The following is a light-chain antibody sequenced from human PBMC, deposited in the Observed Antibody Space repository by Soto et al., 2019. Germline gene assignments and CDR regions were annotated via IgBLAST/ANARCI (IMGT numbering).Light chain of an antibody. CDR1: SSNIGKNS. CDR3: GTWDSSLSGVV. J-gene: IGLJ1*01. CDR2: DNN. V-gene: IGLV1-51*01. Sequence: QSVLTQPPSVSAAPGQKVTISCSGRSSNIGKNSVSWYQQLPGTAPKLLVYDNNKRPSGISDRFSGSKSGTSATLGITGLQTGDEADYYCGTWDSSLSGVVFGTGTKLTVL.